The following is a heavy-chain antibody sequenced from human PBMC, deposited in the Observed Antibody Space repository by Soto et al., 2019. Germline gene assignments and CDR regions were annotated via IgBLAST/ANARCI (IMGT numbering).Heavy chain of an antibody. V-gene: IGHV1-69*01. J-gene: IGHJ6*02. CDR2: VSPPSRTS. CDR1: GVSFNNNG. CDR3: ARVLYYGSGSYSPYGMDV. Sequence: QVQLVQSGAEVKKPGSSVKVSCKTSGVSFNNNGIGWVRQAPGHGLEWMGGVSPPSRTSNYARKFQGRISITEDASTGTVNMELSSLTSEDTAQYYCARVLYYGSGSYSPYGMDVWGQGTTVTVSS. D-gene: IGHD3-10*01.